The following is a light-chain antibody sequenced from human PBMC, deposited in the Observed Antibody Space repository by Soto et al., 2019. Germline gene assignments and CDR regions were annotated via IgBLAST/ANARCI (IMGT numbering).Light chain of an antibody. Sequence: DIQMTQSPSTLSASVGDRVTITCRASQRISGLLAWYQQKPGRAPALLIYKASTLESGVPSRFSGSGSGTEFPLTISSLQPDDFATYYCQQYNSYPLTFGQGTRLEIK. J-gene: IGKJ5*01. CDR3: QQYNSYPLT. CDR1: QRISGL. CDR2: KAS. V-gene: IGKV1-5*03.